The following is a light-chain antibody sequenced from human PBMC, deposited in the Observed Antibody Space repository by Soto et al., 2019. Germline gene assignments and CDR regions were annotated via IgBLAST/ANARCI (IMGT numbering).Light chain of an antibody. J-gene: IGLJ2*01. CDR3: QSYDSSLSGYVV. CDR2: GNS. V-gene: IGLV1-40*01. Sequence: QSVLTQPPSVSGAPGQRVTISCTGSSSNIGAGYDVHWYQQLPGTAPKRLIYGNSNRPSGVPDRFSGSKSGTSASLAITGLQADDEADYYCQSYDSSLSGYVVFGGGTKLTVL. CDR1: SSNIGAGYD.